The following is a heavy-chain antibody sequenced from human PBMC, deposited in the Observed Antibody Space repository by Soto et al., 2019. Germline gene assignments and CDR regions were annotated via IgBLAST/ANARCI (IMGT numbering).Heavy chain of an antibody. CDR3: TRRGCSTTGCYFN. Sequence: EVRLVESGGDLVQPGGSLRLSCAASGFPFSSYWMHWVRQAPGKGLEWVSRINGDGSSINYADSVKGRFTISRDNAKNTLYLQMNSLRFEDAAVYYCTRRGCSTTGCYFNWGRGTLVTVSS. V-gene: IGHV3-74*01. J-gene: IGHJ4*02. CDR2: INGDGSSI. CDR1: GFPFSSYW. D-gene: IGHD2-2*01.